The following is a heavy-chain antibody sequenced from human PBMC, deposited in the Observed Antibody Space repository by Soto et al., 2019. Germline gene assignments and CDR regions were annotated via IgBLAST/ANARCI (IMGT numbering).Heavy chain of an antibody. D-gene: IGHD4-17*01. CDR2: FDPEDGET. CDR3: ATQWTTKDAFDI. Sequence: GASVKVSCKVSGYTLTELSMHWVRQAPGKGLEWMGGFDPEDGETIYAQKFQGRVTMTEDTSTDTAYMELSSLRSEDTAVYYCATQWTTKDAFDIWGQGTMVTVSS. J-gene: IGHJ3*02. CDR1: GYTLTELS. V-gene: IGHV1-24*01.